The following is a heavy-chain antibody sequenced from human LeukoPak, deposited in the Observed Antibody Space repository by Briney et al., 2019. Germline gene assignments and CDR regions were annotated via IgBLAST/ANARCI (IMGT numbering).Heavy chain of an antibody. CDR3: ARVSQWLVPY. D-gene: IGHD6-19*01. CDR2: ISSTSSYI. V-gene: IGHV3-11*05. Sequence: KPGGSLRLSCGASGFTFSDYYMSWIRQAPGKGLEWVSYISSTSSYINYADSVKGRFTISRDNAKNSLFLQMNSLRAEDTAVYYCARVSQWLVPYWGQGTLVTVSS. J-gene: IGHJ4*02. CDR1: GFTFSDYY.